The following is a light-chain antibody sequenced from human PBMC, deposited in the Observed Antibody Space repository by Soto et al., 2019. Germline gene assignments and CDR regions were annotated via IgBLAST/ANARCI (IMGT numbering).Light chain of an antibody. CDR3: CSYAGSYTLEV. CDR1: SSDVGGYNY. V-gene: IGLV2-11*01. CDR2: DVS. J-gene: IGLJ2*01. Sequence: QSVLTQPRSVSGSPGQSVTISCTGTSSDVGGYNYVSWYQQNPGKAPKLMIYDVSKRPSGVPDRFSGSKSGNTASLTISGLQAEDEADYYCCSYAGSYTLEVFGGGTKVTVL.